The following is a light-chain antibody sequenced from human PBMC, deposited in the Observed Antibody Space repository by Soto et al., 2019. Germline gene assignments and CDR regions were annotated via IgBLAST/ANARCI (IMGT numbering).Light chain of an antibody. J-gene: IGLJ1*01. CDR3: AAWDDSLSAFV. Sequence: QSVLTQPPSASGTPEQRVTISCSGSNSNIGNNDVYWYRHLPGTAPRLLIYVDDQRPSGVPDRFSGSKSGTSASLAISGLRSDDEADYYCAAWDDSLSAFVFATGTKVTVL. CDR2: VDD. V-gene: IGLV1-47*02. CDR1: NSNIGNND.